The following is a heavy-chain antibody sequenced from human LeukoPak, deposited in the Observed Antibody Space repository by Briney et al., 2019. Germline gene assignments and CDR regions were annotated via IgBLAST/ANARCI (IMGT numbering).Heavy chain of an antibody. CDR1: GYTFTGYY. J-gene: IGHJ6*03. V-gene: IGHV1-2*06. CDR3: ARTPRIAARPYYYYYMDV. CDR2: INPNSGGT. D-gene: IGHD6-6*01. Sequence: ASVKVSCKXSGYTFTGYYMHWVRQAPGQGLEWMGRINPNSGGTNYAQKFQGRVTMTRDTSISTAYMVLSRLRSDDTAVYYCARTPRIAARPYYYYYMDVWGKGTTVTVSS.